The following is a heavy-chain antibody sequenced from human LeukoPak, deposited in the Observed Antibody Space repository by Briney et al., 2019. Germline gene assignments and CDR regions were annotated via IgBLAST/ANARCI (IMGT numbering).Heavy chain of an antibody. CDR3: ARDYSNYVRGFDY. CDR1: GYSISSGYY. CDR2: IYHSGST. D-gene: IGHD4-11*01. V-gene: IGHV4-38-2*01. J-gene: IGHJ4*02. Sequence: KPSETLSLTCAVSGYSISSGYYWGWIRQPPGKGLVWIGSIYHSGSTYYNPTLKSRVTISVDTSKNQFSLKLSSVTAADTAVYYCARDYSNYVRGFDYWRQGTLVTVSS.